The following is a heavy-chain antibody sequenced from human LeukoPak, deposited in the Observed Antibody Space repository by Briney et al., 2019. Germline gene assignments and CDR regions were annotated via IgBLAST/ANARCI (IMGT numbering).Heavy chain of an antibody. Sequence: GGSLRLSCSASGFTFSTYWMSWVRQAPGKGLEWVSTISGSGGSTNYADSVKGRFTISRDNSKNTLYLQMNSLRAEDTAVYYCAKGGSSWYRWDYWGQGTLVTVSS. CDR2: ISGSGGST. J-gene: IGHJ4*02. V-gene: IGHV3-23*01. CDR1: GFTFSTYW. CDR3: AKGGSSWYRWDY. D-gene: IGHD6-13*01.